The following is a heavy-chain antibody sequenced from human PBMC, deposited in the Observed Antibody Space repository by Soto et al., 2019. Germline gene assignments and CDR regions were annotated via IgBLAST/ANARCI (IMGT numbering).Heavy chain of an antibody. V-gene: IGHV3-49*03. CDR1: GFTFGDYA. CDR3: TRAVDTITMIVVVITTPAFDI. CDR2: IRSKAYGGTT. D-gene: IGHD3-22*01. J-gene: IGHJ3*02. Sequence: PVGSLRLSCTASGFTFGDYAMSWFRQAPGKGLEWVGFIRSKAYGGTTGYAASVKGRFTISRDDSKSIAYLQMNSLKTEDTAVYYCTRAVDTITMIVVVITTPAFDIWGQGTMVTVSS.